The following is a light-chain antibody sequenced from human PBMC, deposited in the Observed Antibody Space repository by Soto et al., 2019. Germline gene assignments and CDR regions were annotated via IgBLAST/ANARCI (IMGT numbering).Light chain of an antibody. J-gene: IGKJ1*01. CDR2: GAS. V-gene: IGKV3-15*01. CDR3: QQSADWPTP. Sequence: ELAMTQSPVTLSAFPWERANLSYRASQSVGATVAWYHQRPGQAPILLISGASTRATGVPARVSASGSGTAFTLTITSLQSDDFGVYYCQQSADWPTPFGQGTKV. CDR1: QSVGAT.